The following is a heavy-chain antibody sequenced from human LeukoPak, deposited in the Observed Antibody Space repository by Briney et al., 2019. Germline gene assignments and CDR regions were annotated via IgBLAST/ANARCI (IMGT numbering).Heavy chain of an antibody. J-gene: IGHJ4*02. CDR1: GFTFDDYG. CDR2: ISTSSSYI. Sequence: GGSLRLSCAASGFTFDDYGMSWVRQAPGKGLEWVSSISTSSSYIYYADSVKGRFTISRDNAKNSLYLQMNSLRAEDTAVYYCARVSRGKWELLGAHDYWGQGTLVTVSS. CDR3: ARVSRGKWELLGAHDY. D-gene: IGHD1-26*01. V-gene: IGHV3-21*01.